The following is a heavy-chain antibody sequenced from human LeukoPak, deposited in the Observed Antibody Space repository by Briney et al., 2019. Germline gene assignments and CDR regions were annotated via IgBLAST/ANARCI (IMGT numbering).Heavy chain of an antibody. V-gene: IGHV1-46*01. CDR1: GYTFTSYY. CDR3: ARDTTPSMAAAGTYNWFDP. Sequence: ASVTVSCKASGYTFTSYYMHWVRQAPGQGLEXXXIINPSGGSTSYAQKFQGRVTMTRDTSTSTVYMELSSLRSEDTAVYYCARDTTPSMAAAGTYNWFDPWGQGALVTVSS. CDR2: INPSGGST. D-gene: IGHD6-13*01. J-gene: IGHJ5*02.